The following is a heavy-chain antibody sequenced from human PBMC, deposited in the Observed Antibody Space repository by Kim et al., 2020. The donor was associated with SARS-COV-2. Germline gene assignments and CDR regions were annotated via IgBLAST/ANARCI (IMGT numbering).Heavy chain of an antibody. CDR3: AKAPTAHITMVPEGY. CDR2: ISWNSGSI. V-gene: IGHV3-9*01. CDR1: GFTFDDYA. D-gene: IGHD3-10*01. Sequence: GGSLRLSCAASGFTFDDYAMHWVRQAPGKGLEWVSGISWNSGSIGYADSVKGRFTISRDNAKNSLYLQMNSLRAEDTALYYCAKAPTAHITMVPEGYWGQGTLVTVSS. J-gene: IGHJ4*02.